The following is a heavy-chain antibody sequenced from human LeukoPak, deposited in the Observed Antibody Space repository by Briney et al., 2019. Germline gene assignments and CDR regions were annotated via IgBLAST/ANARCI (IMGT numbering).Heavy chain of an antibody. Sequence: GASVKVSCKASGYSFTSYGLSWVRQAPGQGLEWMGWISAYNGNTNYAQKLQGRVTMTTDTSTSTAYMELRSLRSDDTAVYYCARSYSSTYNWFDPWGQGTLVTVSS. CDR1: GYSFTSYG. D-gene: IGHD6-13*01. J-gene: IGHJ5*02. CDR3: ARSYSSTYNWFDP. CDR2: ISAYNGNT. V-gene: IGHV1-18*01.